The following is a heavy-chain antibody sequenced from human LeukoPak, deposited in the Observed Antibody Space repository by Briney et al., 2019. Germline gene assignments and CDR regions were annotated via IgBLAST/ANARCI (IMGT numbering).Heavy chain of an antibody. CDR1: GFTFSSYS. CDR3: ARGIQLRGYYFDY. V-gene: IGHV3-48*04. D-gene: IGHD5-18*01. J-gene: IGHJ4*02. CDR2: ISSSSSTI. Sequence: AGGSLRLTCAASGFTFSSYSMNWVRQAPGKGLEWVSYISSSSSTIYYADSVKGRFTISRDNAKNSLYLQMNSLRAEDTAVYYCARGIQLRGYYFDYWGQGTLVTVSS.